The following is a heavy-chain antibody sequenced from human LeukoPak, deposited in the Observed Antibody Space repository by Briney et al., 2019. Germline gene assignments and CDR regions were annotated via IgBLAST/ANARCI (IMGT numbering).Heavy chain of an antibody. Sequence: PGGSLGPSCAASGFTFSTYAMSWVRQAPGKGLEWVSAISGSGGSTYYADSVKGRFTISRDNSKNTLYLQMNSLRAEDTAVYYCAKDESRLWSPAGFDPWGQRTLVTVSS. CDR2: ISGSGGST. D-gene: IGHD5-18*01. CDR1: GFTFSTYA. J-gene: IGHJ5*02. CDR3: AKDESRLWSPAGFDP. V-gene: IGHV3-23*01.